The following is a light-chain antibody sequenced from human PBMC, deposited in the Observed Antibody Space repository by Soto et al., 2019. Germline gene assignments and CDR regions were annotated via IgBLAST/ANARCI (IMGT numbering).Light chain of an antibody. J-gene: IGKJ5*01. Sequence: EIVLTQSPATLSVSPGERATLSCRATETISTNLAWFQRKPGQPPRLLIYGSSTRATGVPDRFSGSGSGTEFTPIISSLQSEDVALYYCQQYSNWPPAITFGQGTRLEIK. CDR3: QQYSNWPPAIT. CDR1: ETISTN. CDR2: GSS. V-gene: IGKV3-15*01.